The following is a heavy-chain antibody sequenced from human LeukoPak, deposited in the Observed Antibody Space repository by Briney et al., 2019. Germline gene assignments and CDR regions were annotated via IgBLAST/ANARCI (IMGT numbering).Heavy chain of an antibody. D-gene: IGHD3-10*01. J-gene: IGHJ6*02. CDR3: AKDINYYGSGSSYYYGMDV. CDR2: ISWNSGSI. CDR1: GFTFDDYA. V-gene: IGHV3-9*01. Sequence: GGSLRLSCAASGFTFDDYAMHWVRQAPGKGLEWVSGISWNSGSIGYADSVKGRFTISRDNAKNSLYLQMNSLRAEDTALHYCAKDINYYGSGSSYYYGMDVWGQGTTVTVSS.